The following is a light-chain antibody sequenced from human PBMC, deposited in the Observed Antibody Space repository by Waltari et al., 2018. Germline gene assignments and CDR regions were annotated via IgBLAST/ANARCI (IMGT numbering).Light chain of an antibody. V-gene: IGKV3-15*01. CDR1: QGVSSS. Sequence: EIVLTQSPATLSVSPGERVTLSCRASQGVSSSLAWYQQKPGQAPRLLIYGASTRDTGIPARFSGSGSGTEFTLTISSLQSEDFAVYYCQQYNNWPPMYTFGQGTKLEIK. J-gene: IGKJ2*01. CDR2: GAS. CDR3: QQYNNWPPMYT.